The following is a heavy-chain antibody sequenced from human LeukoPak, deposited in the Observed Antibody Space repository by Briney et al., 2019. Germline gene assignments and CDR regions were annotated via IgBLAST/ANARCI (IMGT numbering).Heavy chain of an antibody. V-gene: IGHV4-39*01. CDR3: ARGSTNYYYMDV. D-gene: IGHD4-11*01. CDR2: IYYSGST. J-gene: IGHJ6*03. Sequence: SETLSLTCTVSGGSISSSSYYWGWIRQPPGKGLEWIGSIYYSGSTYYNPSLKSRVTISVDTSKNQFSLKLSSVTAADTAVYYCARGSTNYYYMDVWGKGTTVTVSS. CDR1: GGSISSSSYY.